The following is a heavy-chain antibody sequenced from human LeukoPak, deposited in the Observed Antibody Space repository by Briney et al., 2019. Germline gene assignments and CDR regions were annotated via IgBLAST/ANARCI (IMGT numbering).Heavy chain of an antibody. D-gene: IGHD5-24*01. CDR2: IYHSGST. CDR3: ARRARGLLDL. V-gene: IGHV4-38-2*02. J-gene: IGHJ2*01. Sequence: PSETLSLTCTVSGYSISSGYYWGWIRQPPGKGLEWIGSIYHSGSTYYNPSLKSRVTISVDTSKNQFSLKLSSVTAADTAVYYCARRARGLLDLWGRGTLVTVSS. CDR1: GYSISSGYY.